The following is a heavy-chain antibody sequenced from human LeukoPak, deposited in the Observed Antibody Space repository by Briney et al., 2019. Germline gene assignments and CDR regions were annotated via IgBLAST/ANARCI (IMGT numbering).Heavy chain of an antibody. D-gene: IGHD5-18*01. V-gene: IGHV4-59*08. CDR2: IYYTGGET. CDR3: ARQPAATAAFDI. J-gene: IGHJ3*02. Sequence: PSETLSLTCTVSGGSVNSYYWSWIRQPPGKGLEWIGYIYYTGGETNYNPSLKSQLTISVDTSKNQFSLMMTSVTAADTAIYYCARQPAATAAFDIWAQGTMVTVSS. CDR1: GGSVNSYY.